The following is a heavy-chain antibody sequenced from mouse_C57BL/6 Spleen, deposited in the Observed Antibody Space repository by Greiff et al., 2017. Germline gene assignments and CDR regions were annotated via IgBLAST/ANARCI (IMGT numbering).Heavy chain of an antibody. V-gene: IGHV14-2*01. Sequence: VHVKQSGAELVKPGASVKLSCTASGFNIKDYYMHWVKQRPEQGLEWIGRIDPEDGETKYAPKFQGKATITADTASNTAYLQLSSLTSEDTAVYYCARKAAADWYFDVWGTGTTVTVSS. CDR2: IDPEDGET. CDR3: ARKAAADWYFDV. CDR1: GFNIKDYY. J-gene: IGHJ1*03. D-gene: IGHD6-1*01.